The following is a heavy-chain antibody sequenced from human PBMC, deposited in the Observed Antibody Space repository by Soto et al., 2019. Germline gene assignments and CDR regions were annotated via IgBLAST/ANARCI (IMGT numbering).Heavy chain of an antibody. CDR1: GYTFTGYY. CDR3: ARNHCSSTSCYDYGMDV. J-gene: IGHJ6*02. D-gene: IGHD2-2*01. V-gene: IGHV1-2*04. Sequence: GASVKVSCEASGYTFTGYYRHWVRQAPGQGLEWMGWINPSSDGTNYAQKFQGWVTMTRDTSISTAYMELSRLRSDDTAVYYCARNHCSSTSCYDYGMDVWGQGTTVTAS. CDR2: INPSSDGT.